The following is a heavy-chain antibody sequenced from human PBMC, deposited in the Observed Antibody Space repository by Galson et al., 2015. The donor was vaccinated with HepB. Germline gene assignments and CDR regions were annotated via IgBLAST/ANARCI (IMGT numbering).Heavy chain of an antibody. CDR3: AREGDYVWGTLGY. D-gene: IGHD3-16*01. CDR2: ICSGGST. V-gene: IGHV3-53*01. J-gene: IGHJ4*02. CDR1: GLTVSSKY. Sequence: SLRLSCAASGLTVSSKYMSWVRQAPGKGLEWVSVICSGGSTYYADSVKGRFTISRDNSKTTLYLQMNSLRAEDTAVYYCAREGDYVWGTLGYWGQGTLVTVSS.